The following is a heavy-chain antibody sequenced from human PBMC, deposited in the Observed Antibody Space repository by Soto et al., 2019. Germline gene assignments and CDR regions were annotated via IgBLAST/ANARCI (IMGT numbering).Heavy chain of an antibody. J-gene: IGHJ4*02. CDR1: GFTFSSYW. V-gene: IGHV3-74*01. CDR3: RAWTKQWLVHGFDY. D-gene: IGHD6-19*01. CDR2: INSDGSST. Sequence: AGGSLRLSCAASGFTFSSYWMHWVRQAPGKGLVWVSRINSDGSSTSYADSVKGRFTISRDNAKNTLYLQMNSLRAEDTAVYYCRAWTKQWLVHGFDYWGQGTLVTVSS.